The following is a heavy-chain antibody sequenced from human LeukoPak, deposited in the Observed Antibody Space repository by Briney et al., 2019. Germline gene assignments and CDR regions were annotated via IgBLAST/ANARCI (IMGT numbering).Heavy chain of an antibody. V-gene: IGHV3-48*02. D-gene: IGHD2-2*01. CDR1: GFTLSSYS. CDR2: ISSSSSTI. Sequence: PGGSLRLSCAASGFTLSSYSMNWVRQAPGKGLEWVSYISSSSSTIYYADSVKGRFTISRDNAKNSLYLQMNSLRDEDTAVYYCARGGPWYCSSTSCYPDYWGQGTLVTVSS. CDR3: ARGGPWYCSSTSCYPDY. J-gene: IGHJ4*02.